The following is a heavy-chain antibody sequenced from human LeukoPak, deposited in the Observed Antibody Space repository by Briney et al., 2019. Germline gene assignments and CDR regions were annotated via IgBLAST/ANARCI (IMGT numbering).Heavy chain of an antibody. CDR2: IYYSGST. CDR1: GXXISSGGYY. CDR3: ARDRAGYDRRFDP. D-gene: IGHD3-3*01. Sequence: SETLSXXCTXSGXXISSGGYYWSWIRQHPGKGLEGIGYIYYSGSTYYNPSLKSRVTISVDTSKNQFSLKLSSVTAADTAVYYCARDRAGYDRRFDPWGQGTLVTVSS. V-gene: IGHV4-31*03. J-gene: IGHJ5*02.